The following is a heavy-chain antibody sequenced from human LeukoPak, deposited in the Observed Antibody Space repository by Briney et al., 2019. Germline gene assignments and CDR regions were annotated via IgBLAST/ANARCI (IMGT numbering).Heavy chain of an antibody. Sequence: GGSLRLSCAASGFTFSSYAMNWVRQAPGKGLEWVSYISSSGSTIYYADSVKGRFTISRDNAKNSLYLQMNSLRAEDTAVYYCARDPWEVAAAGTYDAFDIWGQGTMVTVSS. CDR3: ARDPWEVAAAGTYDAFDI. J-gene: IGHJ3*02. CDR2: ISSSGSTI. V-gene: IGHV3-48*03. D-gene: IGHD6-13*01. CDR1: GFTFSSYA.